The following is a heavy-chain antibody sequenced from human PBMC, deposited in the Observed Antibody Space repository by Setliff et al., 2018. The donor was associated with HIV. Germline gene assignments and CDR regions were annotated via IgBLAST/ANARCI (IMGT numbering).Heavy chain of an antibody. D-gene: IGHD1-1*01. J-gene: IGHJ3*02. CDR2: TYYRSKWYN. CDR1: GDSVSSNSGS. Sequence: PSQTLSLTCAISGDSVSSNSGSWNWIRQSPSRGLEWLGRTYYRSKWYNQYAVSLKSRISINPDTSKNQFSLQLNSVTPEDTAVYYCGRENDLLDAFDIWGQGTMVTVSS. CDR3: GRENDLLDAFDI. V-gene: IGHV6-1*01.